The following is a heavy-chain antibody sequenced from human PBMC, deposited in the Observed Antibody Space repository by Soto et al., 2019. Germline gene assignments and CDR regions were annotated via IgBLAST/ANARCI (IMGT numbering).Heavy chain of an antibody. D-gene: IGHD4-17*01. CDR3: ASTTVTTAYYYYCGMDV. CDR1: GFTFGSYW. J-gene: IGHJ6*02. V-gene: IGHV3-66*01. Sequence: GGSLRLSCAASGFTFGSYWMHWVRQAPGKGLVWVSVIYSGGSTYYADSVKGRFTISRDNSKNTLYLQMNSLRAEDTAVYYCASTTVTTAYYYYCGMDVWGQGTTVTVSS. CDR2: IYSGGST.